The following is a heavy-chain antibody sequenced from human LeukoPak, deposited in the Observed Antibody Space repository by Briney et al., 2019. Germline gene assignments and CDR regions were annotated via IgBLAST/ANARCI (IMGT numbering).Heavy chain of an antibody. D-gene: IGHD1-26*01. V-gene: IGHV3-74*01. CDR2: IYGDT. J-gene: IGHJ3*02. CDR1: GFTVSSHW. CDR3: ARARAYSGSYFDAFDI. Sequence: GGSLRPSCAASGFTVSSHWMHWVRQAPGKGLVWVSRIYGDTYYADSVKGRFTISRDNAENSLYLQMDSLRVEDTAVYYCARARAYSGSYFDAFDIWGQGTTVTVSS.